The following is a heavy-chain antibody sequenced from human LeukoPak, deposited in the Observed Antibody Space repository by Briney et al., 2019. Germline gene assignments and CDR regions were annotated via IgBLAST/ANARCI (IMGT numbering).Heavy chain of an antibody. D-gene: IGHD3-3*01. Sequence: QPGGSLRLSCAASGFTFSSYAMSWVRQAPGKGLEWVSAISGSGGSTYYADSVKGRFTISRDNSKNTLYLQMNSLRAEDTAVYYCAKDGRTTLYYDFWSGYSADYFDYWSQGTLVTVSS. CDR3: AKDGRTTLYYDFWSGYSADYFDY. J-gene: IGHJ4*02. V-gene: IGHV3-23*01. CDR2: ISGSGGST. CDR1: GFTFSSYA.